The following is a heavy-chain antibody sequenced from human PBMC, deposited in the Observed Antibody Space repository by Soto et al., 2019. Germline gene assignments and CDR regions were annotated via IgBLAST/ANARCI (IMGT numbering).Heavy chain of an antibody. CDR2: ISGSGGST. Sequence: PGGSLRLSCAASGFTFSSYAMSWVRQAPGKGLEWVSAISGSGGSTYYADSVKGRFTISRDNSKNTLYLQMNSLRAEDTAVYYCDIEDTIFGTVSDYWGQGTLVNVSS. CDR1: GFTFSSYA. CDR3: DIEDTIFGTVSDY. D-gene: IGHD3-3*01. V-gene: IGHV3-23*01. J-gene: IGHJ4*02.